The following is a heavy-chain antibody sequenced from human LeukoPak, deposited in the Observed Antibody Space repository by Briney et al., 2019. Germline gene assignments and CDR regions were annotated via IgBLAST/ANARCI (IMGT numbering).Heavy chain of an antibody. CDR1: GFTISSYS. Sequence: GGSLRLSCAASGFTISSYSMNWVRQAPGKGLEWVSSISSSSSYIYYADSVKGRFTISRDNAKNSLYLQMNSLRAEDTAVYYCARDLRQWLVFDYWGQGTLVTVSS. CDR2: ISSSSSYI. D-gene: IGHD6-19*01. V-gene: IGHV3-21*01. CDR3: ARDLRQWLVFDY. J-gene: IGHJ4*02.